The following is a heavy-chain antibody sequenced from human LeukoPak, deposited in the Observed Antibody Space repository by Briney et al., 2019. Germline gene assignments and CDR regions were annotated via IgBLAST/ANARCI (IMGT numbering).Heavy chain of an antibody. Sequence: SETLSLTCSVSGGSISSTSYYWGWIRQPPGKGLEWIGSIYYSGSTYYNPSLKSRVTISVDTSKNQFSLKLSSVTAADTAVYYCAARSSMTENWFDPWGQGTLVTVSS. V-gene: IGHV4-39*07. CDR1: GGSISSTSYY. J-gene: IGHJ5*02. CDR3: AARSSMTENWFDP. CDR2: IYYSGST.